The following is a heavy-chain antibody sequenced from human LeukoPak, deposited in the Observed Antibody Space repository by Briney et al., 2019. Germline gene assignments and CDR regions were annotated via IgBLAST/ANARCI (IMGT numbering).Heavy chain of an antibody. V-gene: IGHV3-7*04. D-gene: IGHD1-26*01. CDR2: IKQDGNEK. CDR1: GFTFSTSW. CDR3: AGGFSGADF. J-gene: IGHJ4*02. Sequence: SGGSLRLSCAASGFTFSTSWMTWVRQAPGKGLEWVANIKQDGNEKYYVDSVKGRFTISRDNAKNSLHLQMNGLRAEDTAVYYCAGGFSGADFWGQGTLVTVSS.